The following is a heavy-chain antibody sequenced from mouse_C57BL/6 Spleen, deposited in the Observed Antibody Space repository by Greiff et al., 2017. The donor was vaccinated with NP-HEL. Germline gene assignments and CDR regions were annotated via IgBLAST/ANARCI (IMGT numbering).Heavy chain of an antibody. Sequence: VQLQQSGPELVKPGASVKISCKASGYAFSSSWMNWVKQRPGKGLEWIGRIYPGDGDTNYNGKFKGKATLTADKSSSTAYMQLSSLTSEDSAVYFCARRGTIYYDYFDYWGQGTTLTVSS. D-gene: IGHD2-4*01. CDR2: IYPGDGDT. J-gene: IGHJ2*01. CDR1: GYAFSSSW. CDR3: ARRGTIYYDYFDY. V-gene: IGHV1-82*01.